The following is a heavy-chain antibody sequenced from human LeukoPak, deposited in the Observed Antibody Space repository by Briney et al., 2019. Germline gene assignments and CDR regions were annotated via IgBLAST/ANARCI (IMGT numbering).Heavy chain of an antibody. V-gene: IGHV3-53*01. Sequence: PGGSLRLSCAASGFTVSSNYMSWVRQALGKGLGWVSVIYSGGSTYYADSVKGRYTISRDNSKNTLYLQMNSLRAEDTAVYYCATSTTVTPYYYYGMDVWGQGNTVTVSS. D-gene: IGHD4-17*01. CDR3: ATSTTVTPYYYYGMDV. J-gene: IGHJ6*02. CDR1: GFTVSSNY. CDR2: IYSGGST.